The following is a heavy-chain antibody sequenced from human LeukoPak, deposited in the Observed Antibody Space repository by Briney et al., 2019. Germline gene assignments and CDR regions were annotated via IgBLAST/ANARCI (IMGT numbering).Heavy chain of an antibody. J-gene: IGHJ4*02. CDR1: GGSISSYY. Sequence: SETLSLTCTVSGGSISSYYWSWIRQPPGKGLEWIGYIYYSGSTNYNPSLKSRVTISVDTSKNQFSLKLSSVTAADTAVYYCARENAVVPAATGFDYWGQGTLVTVSS. CDR2: IYYSGST. CDR3: ARENAVVPAATGFDY. D-gene: IGHD2-2*01. V-gene: IGHV4-59*01.